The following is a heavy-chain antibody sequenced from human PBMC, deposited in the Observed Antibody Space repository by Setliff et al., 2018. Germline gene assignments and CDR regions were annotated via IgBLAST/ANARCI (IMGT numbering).Heavy chain of an antibody. CDR1: GFTFLSYA. CDR2: ISSNGGRL. CDR3: ARIAEYDTLDI. Sequence: PGGSLRLSCAASGFTFLSYAMHWVRQAPGEGQEYVSAISSNGGRLSYANSVKGRFTISRDVSTNTLYLQMGSLRVEDTAVYYCARIAEYDTLDIWGQGTMVTVS. V-gene: IGHV3-64*01. J-gene: IGHJ3*02.